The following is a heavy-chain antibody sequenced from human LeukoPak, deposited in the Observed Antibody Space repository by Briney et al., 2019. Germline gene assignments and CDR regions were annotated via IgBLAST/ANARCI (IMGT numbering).Heavy chain of an antibody. CDR2: IYYSGST. CDR1: GGSISSYY. J-gene: IGHJ6*03. CDR3: ARLGYYYYMDV. Sequence: SETLSLTCTVSGGSISSYYWSWIRQPPGKGLEWIGYIYYSGSTNYNPSLKSRVTISVDTSKNQFSLKLSSVTAADTAVYYCARLGYYYYMDVRGKGTTVTVSS. V-gene: IGHV4-59*01.